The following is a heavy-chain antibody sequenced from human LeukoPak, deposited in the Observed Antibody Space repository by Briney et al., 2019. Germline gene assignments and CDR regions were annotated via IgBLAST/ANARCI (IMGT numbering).Heavy chain of an antibody. D-gene: IGHD6-19*01. CDR1: GGTFSGYY. Sequence: SETLSLTCAVYGGTFSGYYWSWIRQPPGKRLEWVGESNDSGGTNYNPSLKSRVTISVDTSKNQFSLKLSSVTAADTAVYYCARVESSGWYGGGWFDPWGQGTLVTVSS. CDR3: ARVESSGWYGGGWFDP. V-gene: IGHV4-34*01. CDR2: SNDSGGT. J-gene: IGHJ5*02.